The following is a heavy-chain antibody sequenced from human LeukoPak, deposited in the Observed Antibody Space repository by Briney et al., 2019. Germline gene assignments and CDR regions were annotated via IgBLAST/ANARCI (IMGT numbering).Heavy chain of an antibody. CDR3: ARDRVAARRPYYYMDV. Sequence: GGSLRLSCAASGFTFSSYGMHWVRQAPGKGLEWVAFIRYDGSNKYYADSVKGRFTISRDNSKNTLYLQMNSLRAEDTAVYYCARDRVAARRPYYYMDVWGKGTTVTVSS. J-gene: IGHJ6*03. V-gene: IGHV3-30*02. CDR2: IRYDGSNK. CDR1: GFTFSSYG. D-gene: IGHD6-6*01.